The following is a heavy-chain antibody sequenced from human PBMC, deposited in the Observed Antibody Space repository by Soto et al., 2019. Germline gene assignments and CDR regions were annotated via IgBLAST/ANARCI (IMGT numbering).Heavy chain of an antibody. CDR2: ISSSSSYI. D-gene: IGHD1-26*01. Sequence: LRLSCAASGFTFSSYSMNWVRQAPGKGLEWVSSISSSSSYIYYADSVKGRFTISRDNAKNSLYLQMNSLRAEDTAVYYCARDRSGSYFSAFDIWGQGTMVTVSS. CDR3: ARDRSGSYFSAFDI. CDR1: GFTFSSYS. V-gene: IGHV3-21*01. J-gene: IGHJ3*02.